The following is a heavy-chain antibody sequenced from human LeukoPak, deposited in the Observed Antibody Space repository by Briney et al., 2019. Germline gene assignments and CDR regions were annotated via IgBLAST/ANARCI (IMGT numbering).Heavy chain of an antibody. CDR3: ARVAEGSGTYYRIFDY. Sequence: PGGSLRLSCAASGSTFSRYNMNWVRQAPGKGLEWVSYISSSSSNIYYADSVKGRFTISRDNAKNSLYLQMNSLRDEDTAVYYCARVAEGSGTYYRIFDYWGQGTLVTVSS. CDR1: GSTFSRYN. J-gene: IGHJ4*02. D-gene: IGHD3-10*01. V-gene: IGHV3-48*02. CDR2: ISSSSSNI.